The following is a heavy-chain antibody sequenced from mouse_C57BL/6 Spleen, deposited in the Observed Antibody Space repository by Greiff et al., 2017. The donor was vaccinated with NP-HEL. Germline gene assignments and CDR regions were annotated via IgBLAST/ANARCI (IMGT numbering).Heavy chain of an antibody. D-gene: IGHD1-1*01. CDR1: GYTFTSYW. V-gene: IGHV1-69*01. J-gene: IGHJ2*01. CDR3: ARSPSGYGSSYFDY. Sequence: QVQLQQPGAELVMPGASVKLSCKASGYTFTSYWMHWVKQRPGQGLEWIGEIDPSDSYTNYNQKFKGKSTLTVDKSSSTAYMQLSSLTSEDSAVYYCARSPSGYGSSYFDYWGQGTTLTVSS. CDR2: IDPSDSYT.